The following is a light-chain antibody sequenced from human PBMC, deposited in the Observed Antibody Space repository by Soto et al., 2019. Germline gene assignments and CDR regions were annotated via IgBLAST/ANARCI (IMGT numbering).Light chain of an antibody. V-gene: IGKV1-9*01. CDR3: QHLTSFPIT. Sequence: DIQLTQAPSFLSASAGDRVSITCRASQAISSYLAWYQQKPGRAPKLLIYAASTLQSGVPSRFSGSGSGTEFTLTITSLQPEDFATYYCQHLTSFPITFGQGTRLEIK. CDR2: AAS. CDR1: QAISSY. J-gene: IGKJ5*01.